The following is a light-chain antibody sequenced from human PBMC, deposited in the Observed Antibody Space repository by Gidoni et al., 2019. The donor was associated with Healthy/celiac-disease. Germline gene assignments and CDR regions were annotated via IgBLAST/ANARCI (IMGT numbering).Light chain of an antibody. CDR1: QSVRSN. CDR2: GAS. J-gene: IGKJ2*01. Sequence: SPPTRAVAPGERAPLSCRASQSVRSNLAWYQQKPGQAPRLLIYGASTRATGIPARFSGSGSGTEFTLTISSLQSEDFAVYYCQQYNNWPPYTFGQGTKLEIK. CDR3: QQYNNWPPYT. V-gene: IGKV3-15*01.